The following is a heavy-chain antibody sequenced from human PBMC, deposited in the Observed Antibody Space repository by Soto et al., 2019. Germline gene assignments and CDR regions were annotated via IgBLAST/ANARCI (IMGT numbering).Heavy chain of an antibody. V-gene: IGHV3-48*01. CDR2: ISSSSSTI. CDR3: ARDRKAATNWFDP. D-gene: IGHD2-15*01. J-gene: IGHJ5*02. CDR1: GFTFSSYS. Sequence: GGSLRLSCAASGFTFSSYSMNWVRQAPGKGLEWVSYISSSSSTIYYADSVKGRFTISRDNAKNSLYLQMNSLRAEDTAVYYCARDRKAATNWFDPWGQGTLVTVSS.